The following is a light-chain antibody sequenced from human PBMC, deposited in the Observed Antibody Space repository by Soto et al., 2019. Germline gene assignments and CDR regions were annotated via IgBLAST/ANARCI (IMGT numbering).Light chain of an antibody. CDR3: QQYDNIIHS. CDR2: GAS. V-gene: IGKV1-33*01. J-gene: IGKJ4*01. Sequence: IRLTQSPTSLIASVGDRVTITCQASQYVGNYLNWYQQKPGEPPRLLISGASNLEPGVPARFSGSGSGAYFTFIISDLQPEDVATYFCQQYDNIIHSFGGGTKVEI. CDR1: QYVGNY.